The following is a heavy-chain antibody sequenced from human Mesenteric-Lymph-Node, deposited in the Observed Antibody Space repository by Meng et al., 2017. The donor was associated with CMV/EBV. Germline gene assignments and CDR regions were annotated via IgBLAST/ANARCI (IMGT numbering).Heavy chain of an antibody. CDR1: GFAMTSSS. V-gene: IGHV3-30*04. CDR3: AREKRFTTYFDS. Sequence: GESLKISCAASGFAMTSSSVYWVRRAPGQGLEWVAGISHDGNSQYLADSVKGRFSVSRDSSKNTLYLQMNSLTTDDTAVYYCAREKRFTTYFDSWGRGTLVTVSS. J-gene: IGHJ4*02. CDR2: ISHDGNSQ. D-gene: IGHD4-17*01.